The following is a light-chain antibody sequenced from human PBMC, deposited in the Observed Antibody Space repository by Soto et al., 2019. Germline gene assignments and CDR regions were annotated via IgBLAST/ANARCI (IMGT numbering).Light chain of an antibody. CDR1: SSDVGGYNY. Sequence: QSVLTQPASVSGSPGQSITISCTGTSSDVGGYNYVSWYRQHPGKAPKLMIYEVRNRPSGVSNRFSGSKSGNTVSLTISGLQAEDEADYYCSSYTRSSTLIFGIGTKVTVL. V-gene: IGLV2-14*01. J-gene: IGLJ1*01. CDR3: SSYTRSSTLI. CDR2: EVR.